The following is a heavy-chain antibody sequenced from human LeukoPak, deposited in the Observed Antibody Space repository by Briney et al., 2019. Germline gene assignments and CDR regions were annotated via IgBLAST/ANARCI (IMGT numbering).Heavy chain of an antibody. Sequence: GGSLRLSCKESGDSFTIYWIGWVRQMPGKGLEWMGLIYPSDAETKYSPSFRSPVTISAAKTISTPYLQWSSLKASDTAMYYCARRRDSNRLCDYWGQGPLVSVSS. CDR1: GDSFTIYW. D-gene: IGHD1-14*01. V-gene: IGHV5-51*01. J-gene: IGHJ4*02. CDR2: IYPSDAET. CDR3: ARRRDSNRLCDY.